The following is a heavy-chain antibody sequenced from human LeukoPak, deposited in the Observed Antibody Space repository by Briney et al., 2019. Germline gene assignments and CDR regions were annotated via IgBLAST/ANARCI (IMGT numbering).Heavy chain of an antibody. Sequence: ESGPALVKPTQTLTLTCTFSGFSLSTSGMCVSWIRQPPGKGLEWIGYIYYSGSTNYNPSLKSRVTISVDTSKNQFSLKLSSVTAADTAVYYCARVDFPFIAAAGTPAWAFDIWGQGTMVTVSS. V-gene: IGHV4-61*08. D-gene: IGHD6-13*01. CDR2: IYYSGST. CDR3: ARVDFPFIAAAGTPAWAFDI. J-gene: IGHJ3*02. CDR1: GFSLSTSGMC.